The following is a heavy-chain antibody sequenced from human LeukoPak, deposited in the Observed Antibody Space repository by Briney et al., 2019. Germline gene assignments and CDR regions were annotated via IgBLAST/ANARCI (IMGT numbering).Heavy chain of an antibody. CDR1: GGSFTSSGYF. CDR3: PRLVAAPGTYYFDY. J-gene: IGHJ4*02. V-gene: IGHV4-39*01. D-gene: IGHD6-13*01. CDR2: VSYSGST. Sequence: PSETLSLTCTVSGGSFTSSGYFWVWIRQPPGKGLEWVGTVSYSGSTYYNPSLKSRVTISVDTSKNQFSLKLSSVTAADTAVYYCPRLVAAPGTYYFDYWGQGTLVTVSS.